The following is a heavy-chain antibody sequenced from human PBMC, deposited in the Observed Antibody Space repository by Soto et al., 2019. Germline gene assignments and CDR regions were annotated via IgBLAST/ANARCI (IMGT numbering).Heavy chain of an antibody. J-gene: IGHJ6*02. V-gene: IGHV1-8*01. CDR2: MNAKSGDT. CDR3: ARGNPFKYAGFDV. CDR1: GYTFSDFD. D-gene: IGHD6-25*01. Sequence: KICFKTSGYTFSDFDINWLRQASGQGPEWMGWMNAKSGDTFFPQRFQGKFNMTWDTSLSTDYMEVGSLTSDDKAIYYCARGNPFKYAGFDVWGQGTKVTVYS.